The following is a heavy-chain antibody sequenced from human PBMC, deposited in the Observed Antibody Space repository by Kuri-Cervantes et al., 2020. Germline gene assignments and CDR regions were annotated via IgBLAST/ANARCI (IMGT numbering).Heavy chain of an antibody. Sequence: GESLKISCAASGFTFSSYDMHWVRQATGKGLEWVSAIGTAGDTYYPGSVKGRFTISRENAKNALYLQMNSLRAEDTAVYYCAKDQQEAGTGDFDYWGQGTLVTVSS. J-gene: IGHJ4*02. CDR3: AKDQQEAGTGDFDY. D-gene: IGHD6-19*01. CDR2: IGTAGDT. CDR1: GFTFSSYD. V-gene: IGHV3-13*01.